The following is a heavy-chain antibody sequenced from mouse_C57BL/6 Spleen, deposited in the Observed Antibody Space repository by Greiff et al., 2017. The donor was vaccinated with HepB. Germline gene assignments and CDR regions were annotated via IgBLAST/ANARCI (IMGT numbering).Heavy chain of an antibody. Sequence: VMLVESGAELARPGASVKMSCKASGYTFTSYTMHWVKQRPGQGLEWIGYINPSSGYTKYNQKFKDKATLTADKSSSTAYMQLSSLTSEDSAVYYCAREEMITKAWFAYWGQGTLVTVSA. D-gene: IGHD2-4*01. V-gene: IGHV1-4*01. J-gene: IGHJ3*01. CDR2: INPSSGYT. CDR1: GYTFTSYT. CDR3: AREEMITKAWFAY.